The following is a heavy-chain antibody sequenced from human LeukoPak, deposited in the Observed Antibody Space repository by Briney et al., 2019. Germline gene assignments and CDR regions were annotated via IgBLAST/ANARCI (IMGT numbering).Heavy chain of an antibody. CDR2: ISGSGGST. V-gene: IGHV3-23*01. CDR3: ARDLTIFGVVITY. J-gene: IGHJ4*02. Sequence: GGSLRLSCAASGFTFSSYAMSWVRQAPGKGLEWVSAISGSGGSTYYADSVKGRFTISRDNSKNTLYLQMNSLRAEDTAVYYCARDLTIFGVVITYWGQGTLVTVSS. D-gene: IGHD3-3*01. CDR1: GFTFSSYA.